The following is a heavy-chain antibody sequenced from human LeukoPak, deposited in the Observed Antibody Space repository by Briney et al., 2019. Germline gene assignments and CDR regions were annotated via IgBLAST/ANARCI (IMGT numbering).Heavy chain of an antibody. CDR3: AKPRDWGSSPTDAFDI. Sequence: GGSLRLSCAASGFTFSSYAMSWVRQAPGKGLEWVSAISGSGGSTYYADSVKGRFTISRDNSKNTLYLQMNSLRAEDTAVYYCAKPRDWGSSPTDAFDIWGQGTMVTVSS. J-gene: IGHJ3*02. D-gene: IGHD7-27*01. V-gene: IGHV3-23*01. CDR1: GFTFSSYA. CDR2: ISGSGGST.